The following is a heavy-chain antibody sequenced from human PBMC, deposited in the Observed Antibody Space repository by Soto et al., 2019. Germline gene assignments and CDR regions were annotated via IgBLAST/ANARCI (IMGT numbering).Heavy chain of an antibody. Sequence: PSETLSLTCTVSGGSISSSSYYWGWIRQPPGKGLEWIGSIYYSGSTYYNPSLKGRVTISVDTSKNQFSLKLSSVTAADTAVYYCARQGRKTKYYFDYWGQGTLVTVSS. CDR2: IYYSGST. J-gene: IGHJ4*02. CDR3: ARQGRKTKYYFDY. CDR1: GGSISSSSYY. D-gene: IGHD3-10*01. V-gene: IGHV4-39*01.